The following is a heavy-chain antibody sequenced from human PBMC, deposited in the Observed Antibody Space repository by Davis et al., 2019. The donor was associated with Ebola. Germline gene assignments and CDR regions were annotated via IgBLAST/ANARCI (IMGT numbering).Heavy chain of an antibody. CDR3: ARDQGVFGNRWLFHWFDP. V-gene: IGHV4-34*01. CDR1: GGSFSGYY. J-gene: IGHJ5*02. D-gene: IGHD3-22*01. Sequence: SETLSLTCAVYGGSFSGYYWTWIRQSPGKGLEWIGEMDHRGDSNYNPSLKSRVTISVDTSKNQFSLKLSSVTAADTAMYYCARDQGVFGNRWLFHWFDPWGQGTLVTVSS. CDR2: MDHRGDS.